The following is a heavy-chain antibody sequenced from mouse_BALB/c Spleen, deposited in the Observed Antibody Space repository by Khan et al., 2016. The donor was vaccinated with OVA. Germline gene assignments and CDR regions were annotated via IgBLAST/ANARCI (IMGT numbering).Heavy chain of an antibody. CDR1: GYTFTSYW. V-gene: IGHV1S41*01. CDR2: IGPGSGSA. J-gene: IGHJ4*01. CDR3: SNSNYYGRVLYAMDY. D-gene: IGHD1-1*01. Sequence: DLVEPGASVKLSCKASGYTFTSYWINWIKERPGQGLEWIGQIGPGSGSAYYNELFKGKATLTVDTSSSTVYIQLSSLSSEDSAVYFCSNSNYYGRVLYAMDYWGQGTSVTVSS.